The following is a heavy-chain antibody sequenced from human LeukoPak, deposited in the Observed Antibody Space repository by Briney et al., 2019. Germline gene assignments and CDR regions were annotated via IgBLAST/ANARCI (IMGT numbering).Heavy chain of an antibody. CDR1: GYTLTELS. V-gene: IGHV1-24*01. CDR3: ATVMAVAAYNFDY. J-gene: IGHJ4*02. CDR2: FDPEDGET. Sequence: GASVKVSCKVSGYTLTELSMHWVRQAPGKGLEWMGGFDPEDGETIYAQKFQGRVTMTEDTPTDTAYMELSSLRSEDTAVYYCATVMAVAAYNFDYWGQGTLVTVSS. D-gene: IGHD6-19*01.